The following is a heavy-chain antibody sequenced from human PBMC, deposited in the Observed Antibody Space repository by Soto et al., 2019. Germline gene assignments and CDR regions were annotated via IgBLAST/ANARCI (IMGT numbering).Heavy chain of an antibody. CDR2: INPNSGGT. D-gene: IGHD6-19*01. CDR1: GYTFTGYY. CDR3: ARDLGGWYLHVMAV. V-gene: IGHV1-2*04. Sequence: ASVKVSCKASGYTFTGYYMHWVRQAPGQGLEWMGWINPNSGGTNYAQKFQGWVTMTRDTSISTAYMELSRLRSDDTAVYYCARDLGGWYLHVMAVGGQGTTVTVSS. J-gene: IGHJ6*02.